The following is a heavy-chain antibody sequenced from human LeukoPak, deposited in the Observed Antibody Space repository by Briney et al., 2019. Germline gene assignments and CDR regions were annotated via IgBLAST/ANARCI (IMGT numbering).Heavy chain of an antibody. Sequence: GGSLRLSCAASGFTFSSYWMHWVRQAPGKGLEWVSSISSSSSYIYYADSVKGRFTISRDNAKNSLYLQMNSLRAEDTAVYCCARVPFDWCPFDLWGRGTLVTVSS. D-gene: IGHD3-9*01. CDR3: ARVPFDWCPFDL. CDR1: GFTFSSYW. CDR2: ISSSSSYI. J-gene: IGHJ2*01. V-gene: IGHV3-21*01.